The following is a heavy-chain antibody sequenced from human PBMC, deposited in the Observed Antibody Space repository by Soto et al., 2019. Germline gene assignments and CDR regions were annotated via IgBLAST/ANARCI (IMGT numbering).Heavy chain of an antibody. CDR3: ARVYRPPYSGSYFDY. D-gene: IGHD1-26*01. Sequence: SETLSLPCTVSGGSISSSSYYWGWIRQPPGKGLEWIGSIYYSGSTYYNPSLKSRVTISVDTSKNQFSLKLSSVTAADTAVYYCARVYRPPYSGSYFDYWGQGTLVTVSS. V-gene: IGHV4-39*07. CDR2: IYYSGST. CDR1: GGSISSSSYY. J-gene: IGHJ4*02.